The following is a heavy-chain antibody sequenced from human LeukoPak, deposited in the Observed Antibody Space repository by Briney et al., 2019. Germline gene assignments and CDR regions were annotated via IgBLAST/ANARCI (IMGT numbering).Heavy chain of an antibody. J-gene: IGHJ3*02. D-gene: IGHD3-3*01. CDR2: ISGGGGST. Sequence: SGGSLRLSCAASGFTFSSYGMSWVRQAPGKGLEWVSAISGGGGSTYYADSVKGRFTISRDNSKNTLYLQMNSLRAEDTAVYYCAKPYYDFWSGYSNDAFDIWGQGTMVTVSS. CDR3: AKPYYDFWSGYSNDAFDI. CDR1: GFTFSSYG. V-gene: IGHV3-23*01.